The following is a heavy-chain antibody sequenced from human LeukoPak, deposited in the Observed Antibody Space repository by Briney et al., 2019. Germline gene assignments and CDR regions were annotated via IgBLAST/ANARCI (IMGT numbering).Heavy chain of an antibody. J-gene: IGHJ5*02. D-gene: IGHD3/OR15-3a*01. Sequence: PSETLSLTCIVSGGSINRVDYFWSWVRQPPGKGPEWIGHIYYSGSTYYNPSLKRRVSISIDTSGNYFSLRLSAVTAADTAGYYCAREGSLNTPLTSFGLAWFDPWGQGTLFTVSS. CDR2: IYYSGST. CDR3: AREGSLNTPLTSFGLAWFDP. V-gene: IGHV4-30-4*02. CDR1: GGSINRVDYF.